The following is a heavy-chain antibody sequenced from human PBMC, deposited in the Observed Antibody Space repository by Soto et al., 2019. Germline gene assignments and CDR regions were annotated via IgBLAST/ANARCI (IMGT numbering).Heavy chain of an antibody. V-gene: IGHV1-69*02. CDR1: GGTFSSYT. D-gene: IGHD3-22*01. CDR2: IIPILGIA. J-gene: IGHJ6*02. CDR3: ASSRYYYDSSGYYPSLYRMDV. Sequence: QVQLVQSGAEVKKPGSSVKVSCKASGGTFSSYTISWVRQAPGQGLEWMGRIIPILGIANYAQKFQGRVTITADKSTSTAYMELSSLRSEDTAVYYCASSRYYYDSSGYYPSLYRMDVWGQGTTVTVSS.